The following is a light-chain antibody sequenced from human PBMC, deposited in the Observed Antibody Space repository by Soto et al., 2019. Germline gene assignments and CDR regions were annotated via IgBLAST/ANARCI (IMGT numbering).Light chain of an antibody. Sequence: EILMTQSPATLSVSPGERATLSCRASRSVSNHLAWYQQKPGQAPRLLIYGASTRATGIPARFSGSGSGTEFTLTISSPQSEDFAVYHCQQYNNWPLTFGGGTKVEIK. CDR1: RSVSNH. J-gene: IGKJ4*01. V-gene: IGKV3-15*01. CDR3: QQYNNWPLT. CDR2: GAS.